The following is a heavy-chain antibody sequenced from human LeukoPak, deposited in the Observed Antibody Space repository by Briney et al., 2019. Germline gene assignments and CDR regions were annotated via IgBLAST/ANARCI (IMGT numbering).Heavy chain of an antibody. CDR3: ARGFCYDTGGFYPGGDY. J-gene: IGHJ4*02. V-gene: IGHV1-46*01. Sequence: ASVKVSCQASGYTFTSYYMHWVRQAPGQGLEWMGLINPSSGSTTYAQKFQGRVTMTRDTSTNTVYVELSSLRSEDTAVYYCARGFCYDTGGFYPGGDYWGQGTLVTVSS. CDR1: GYTFTSYY. CDR2: INPSSGST. D-gene: IGHD3-22*01.